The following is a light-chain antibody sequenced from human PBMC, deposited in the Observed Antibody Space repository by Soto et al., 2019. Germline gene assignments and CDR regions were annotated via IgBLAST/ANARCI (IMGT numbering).Light chain of an antibody. Sequence: EVVLTQSPGTLSLSPGERATLSFMASQSVSSSYLAWYQQKPGQAPRLLIYDASNRATGIPARFSGSGSGTDFTLTISSLEPEDFAVYYCQQRSNWPLTFGGGTKVDI. V-gene: IGKV3-11*01. J-gene: IGKJ4*01. CDR1: QSVSSSY. CDR3: QQRSNWPLT. CDR2: DAS.